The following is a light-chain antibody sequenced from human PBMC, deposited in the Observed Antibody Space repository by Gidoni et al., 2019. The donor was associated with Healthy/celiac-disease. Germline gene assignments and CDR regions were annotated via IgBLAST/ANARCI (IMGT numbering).Light chain of an antibody. V-gene: IGLV2-14*03. CDR1: SSDVGGYNY. CDR3: SSYTSSSTPYV. CDR2: DVS. Sequence: QSALTQPASVSGPPGQSITISCTGTSSDVGGYNYVSWYQQHPGKAPKLMIYDVSNRPSGVSTPFSGSKSGNTASLTISGLQAEDEADYYCSSYTSSSTPYVFGTGTKVTVL. J-gene: IGLJ1*01.